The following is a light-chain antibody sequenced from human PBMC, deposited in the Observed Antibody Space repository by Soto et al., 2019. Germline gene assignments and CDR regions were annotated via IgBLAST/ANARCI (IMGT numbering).Light chain of an antibody. CDR3: QQYNNWPPIT. CDR1: QSVSGN. Sequence: EIVMTQSPATLSVSPGERATLSCRASQSVSGNLAWYQQKPGQAPRLLIYGASTRATGIPARFSGSGSGTEFTLTIRSLQSEDFEGYYCQQYNNWPPITFGQGTKLEIK. CDR2: GAS. J-gene: IGKJ2*01. V-gene: IGKV3-15*01.